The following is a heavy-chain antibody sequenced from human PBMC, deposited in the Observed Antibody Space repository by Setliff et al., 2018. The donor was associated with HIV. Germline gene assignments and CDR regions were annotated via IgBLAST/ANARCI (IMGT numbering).Heavy chain of an antibody. D-gene: IGHD1-1*01. V-gene: IGHV1-46*01. J-gene: IGHJ4*02. CDR1: GYTFTSYI. Sequence: ASVKVSCKASGYTFTSYILHWVRQAAGQGLEWVGRIAPSSGGIHYAQKFQDRVTMTRDTTTSTVYMDLSRLRSEDTAVYYCAREFPGGTKGFDYWGQGTLVTSPQ. CDR3: AREFPGGTKGFDY. CDR2: IAPSSGGI.